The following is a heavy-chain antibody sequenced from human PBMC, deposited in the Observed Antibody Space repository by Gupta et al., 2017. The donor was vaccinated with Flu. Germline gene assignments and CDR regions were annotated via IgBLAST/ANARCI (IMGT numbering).Heavy chain of an antibody. D-gene: IGHD2-15*01. V-gene: IGHV3-33*01. CDR2: IWFDGSNE. CDR1: GFTFSNYG. Sequence: VPLVDSACGVAQPGMSLRLSCAPSGFTFSNYGLHWVRQAPGKGREWVAVIWFDGSNEDYADSVKGRFTVARDKSKKMVYLQMNSLRVEDTAVYYCARDASCSSGRCSEFYHYGMDVWGQGATVTVSS. CDR3: ARDASCSSGRCSEFYHYGMDV. J-gene: IGHJ6*02.